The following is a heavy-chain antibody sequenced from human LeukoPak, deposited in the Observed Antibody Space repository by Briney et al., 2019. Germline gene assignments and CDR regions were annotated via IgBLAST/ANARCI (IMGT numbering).Heavy chain of an antibody. Sequence: ASVKVSCKASGGTFSSYAISWVRQAPGQGLEWMGGIIPIFGTANYAQKFQGRVTITADESTSTAYMELSSLRSEDTAVYYCARGGVPAATQYYFDYWGQGTLVTVSS. CDR2: IIPIFGTA. CDR1: GGTFSSYA. V-gene: IGHV1-69*13. CDR3: ARGGVPAATQYYFDY. D-gene: IGHD2-2*01. J-gene: IGHJ4*02.